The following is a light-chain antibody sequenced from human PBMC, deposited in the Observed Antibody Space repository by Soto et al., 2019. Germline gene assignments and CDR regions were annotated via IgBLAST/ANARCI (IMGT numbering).Light chain of an antibody. Sequence: QPVLTHPRSVSGSPGQSVTISCTGTSSDVGGYNSVSWYQQYPGKAPKLMIYDVSKRPSGVPDRFSGSKSGNAASLTISGLQAEDEADYYCCSYAGTYTWVFGGGTKVTVL. CDR3: CSYAGTYTWV. J-gene: IGLJ3*02. CDR1: SSDVGGYNS. V-gene: IGLV2-11*01. CDR2: DVS.